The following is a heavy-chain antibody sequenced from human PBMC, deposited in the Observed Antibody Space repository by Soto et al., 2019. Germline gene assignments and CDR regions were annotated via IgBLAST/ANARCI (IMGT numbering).Heavy chain of an antibody. J-gene: IGHJ3*02. V-gene: IGHV3-30*18. CDR3: AKDQTYCGGDCYSVGIDI. D-gene: IGHD2-21*02. Sequence: QVQLVESGGGVVQPGRSLRLSCAASGFTFSSYGMHWVRQAPGKGLEWVAVISDDGSNKYYADSVKGRFTISRDNSKNTLYLQMNSLRAEDTAVYYCAKDQTYCGGDCYSVGIDIWGQGTMVTVSS. CDR1: GFTFSSYG. CDR2: ISDDGSNK.